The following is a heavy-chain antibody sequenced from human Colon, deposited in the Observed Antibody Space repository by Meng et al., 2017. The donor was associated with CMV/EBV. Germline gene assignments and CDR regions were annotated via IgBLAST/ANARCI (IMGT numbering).Heavy chain of an antibody. D-gene: IGHD2-8*01. CDR1: GFTFGDYG. Sequence: GESLKISCTASGFTFGDYGMSWARQVPGKGLEWVSGLNWNGDNPGYADSVKGRFTVSRDNAKNTLYLQMSSLRVEDTALYYCARARGRDLLYTFFVMDVWGQGTTVTVSS. CDR3: ARARGRDLLYTFFVMDV. V-gene: IGHV3-20*04. CDR2: LNWNGDNP. J-gene: IGHJ6*02.